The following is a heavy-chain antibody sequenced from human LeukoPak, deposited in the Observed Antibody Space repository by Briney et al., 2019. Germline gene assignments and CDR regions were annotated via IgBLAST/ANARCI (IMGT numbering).Heavy chain of an antibody. CDR3: ARELHGYYMDV. CDR2: ISSSRSYK. V-gene: IGHV3-21*01. D-gene: IGHD2-15*01. J-gene: IGHJ6*03. CDR1: GFTFYHYN. Sequence: GGSVTLSCAASGFTFYHYNMIWLPQAPGQGRVWVLFISSSRSYKYYAESLKGRFTISKDNDKISLYLQMNSLRAEDSSVYSCARELHGYYMDVWGKGTTVTVSS.